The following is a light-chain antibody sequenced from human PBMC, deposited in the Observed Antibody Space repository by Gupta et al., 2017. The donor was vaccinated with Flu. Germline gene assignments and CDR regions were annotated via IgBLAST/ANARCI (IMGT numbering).Light chain of an antibody. CDR1: TSDLCGYNY. V-gene: IGLV2-14*01. CDR2: EDT. CDR3: TSYKNNKTRSV. J-gene: IGLJ2*01. Sequence: ITISCTGTTSDLCGYNYVSWYQQHPGTAPKLLMCEDTNRPSGVPKRFSGSKSGTTASLTINGLQAEDEADYYCTSYKNNKTRSVFGGGTKITVL.